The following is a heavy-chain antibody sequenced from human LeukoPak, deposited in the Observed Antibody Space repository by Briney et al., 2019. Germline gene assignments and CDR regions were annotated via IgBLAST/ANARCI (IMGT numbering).Heavy chain of an antibody. J-gene: IGHJ4*02. CDR1: GYTFTSYG. CDR3: ARGWYSSSWYVISPNFDY. CDR2: ISAYNGNT. V-gene: IGHV1-18*01. Sequence: GASVKVSCKASGYTFTSYGISWVRQAPGQGLEWMGWISAYNGNTNYAQKLQGRVTMTTDTSTSTAYMELRSLRSDDTAVYYCARGWYSSSWYVISPNFDYWGQGTLVTVSS. D-gene: IGHD6-13*01.